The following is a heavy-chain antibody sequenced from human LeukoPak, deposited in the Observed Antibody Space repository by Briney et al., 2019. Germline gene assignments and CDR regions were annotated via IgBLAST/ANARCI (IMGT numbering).Heavy chain of an antibody. J-gene: IGHJ4*02. CDR2: ISAYNGNT. V-gene: IGHV1-18*01. CDR3: ARVLWFGDEPDDY. Sequence: VASVKVSCKASGYTFTSYGISWVRQSPGKGLEWMGWISAYNGNTNYAQKLQGRVTMTTDTSTSTAYMELRSLRSDDTAVYCCARVLWFGDEPDDYWGQGTLVTVSS. CDR1: GYTFTSYG. D-gene: IGHD3-10*01.